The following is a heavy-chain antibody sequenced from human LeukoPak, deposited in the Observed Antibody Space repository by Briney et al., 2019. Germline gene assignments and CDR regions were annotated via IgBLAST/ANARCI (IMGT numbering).Heavy chain of an antibody. J-gene: IGHJ4*02. V-gene: IGHV3-74*01. D-gene: IGHD1-20*01. CDR1: GFSFRNAW. CDR2: IKGDGSVT. Sequence: GGSLRLSCAASGFSFRNAWMHWVRQAPGKGLVWVSRIKGDGSVTVYADSVKGRFTISRDNAKNTLYLQMNSLRAEDTAVYYCARRRYNWNAIDYWGQGTLVTVSS. CDR3: ARRRYNWNAIDY.